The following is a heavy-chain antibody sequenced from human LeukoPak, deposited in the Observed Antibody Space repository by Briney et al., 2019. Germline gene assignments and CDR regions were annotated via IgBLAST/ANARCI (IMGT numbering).Heavy chain of an antibody. J-gene: IGHJ6*02. Sequence: GESLKISCQGSGYSFTTYWIGWVRQMPGKGLGWMGIIYPGDSDTIYSPSFQGHVTISADKSISTAYLQWSSLKASDTAMYYCARQGYYDDSGYPRYPPHSNYYYSYGMDVWGQGTTVTVSS. D-gene: IGHD3-22*01. CDR2: IYPGDSDT. CDR3: ARQGYYDDSGYPRYPPHSNYYYSYGMDV. CDR1: GYSFTTYW. V-gene: IGHV5-51*01.